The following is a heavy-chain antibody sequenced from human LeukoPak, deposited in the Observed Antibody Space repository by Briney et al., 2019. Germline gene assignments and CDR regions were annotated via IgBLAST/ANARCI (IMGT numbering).Heavy chain of an antibody. J-gene: IGHJ4*02. Sequence: SETLSLTCAVYGGSFSGYYWSWIRQPPGKGLEWIGEINHSGSTNYNPSLKSRVTISVDTSKNQFSLKLSSVTAADTAVYYCARREGRGYSYGYGFLYRNGGFDYWGQGTLVTVSS. CDR3: ARREGRGYSYGYGFLYRNGGFDY. CDR2: INHSGST. D-gene: IGHD5-18*01. V-gene: IGHV4-34*01. CDR1: GGSFSGYY.